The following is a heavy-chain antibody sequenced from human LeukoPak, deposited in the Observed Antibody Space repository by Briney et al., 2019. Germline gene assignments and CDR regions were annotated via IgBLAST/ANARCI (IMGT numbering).Heavy chain of an antibody. CDR1: GGSISSYY. CDR3: AREIRGYDCNFDY. Sequence: SETLSLTCTVSGGSISSYYWSWIRQPPGKGLEWIGYIYYSGSTYYNPSLKSRVTISVDTSKNQFSLKLSSVTAADTAVYYCAREIRGYDCNFDYWGQGTLVTVSS. J-gene: IGHJ4*02. V-gene: IGHV4-4*08. D-gene: IGHD5-12*01. CDR2: IYYSGST.